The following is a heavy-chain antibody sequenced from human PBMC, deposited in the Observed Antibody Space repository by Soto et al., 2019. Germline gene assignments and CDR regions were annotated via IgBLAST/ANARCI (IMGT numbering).Heavy chain of an antibody. CDR3: ARESEDLTSNFDY. Sequence: SLLLSFSSSGFTFTRYSMNWVRQAPGKGLEWVSSISSTTNYIYYGDSMKGRFTISRDNAKNSLYLEMNSLRAEDTAVYYCARESEDLTSNFDYWGQGTLVTVSS. CDR1: GFTFTRYS. V-gene: IGHV3-21*06. CDR2: ISSTTNYI. J-gene: IGHJ4*02.